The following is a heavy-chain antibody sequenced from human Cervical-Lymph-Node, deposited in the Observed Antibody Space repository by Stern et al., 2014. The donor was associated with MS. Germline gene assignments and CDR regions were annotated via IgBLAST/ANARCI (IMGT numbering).Heavy chain of an antibody. D-gene: IGHD3-3*01. V-gene: IGHV3-23*01. J-gene: IGHJ5*02. CDR2: MSGSGDT. Sequence: EAQLLESGGGLVQPGGSLRLSSAASGVTINNYAMGWVRQAPGKGLEWVSGMSGSGDTYYADSVRGRFTISRDNSKNALYLQMNSLRAEDTAVYYCAKDLVLRFLEWFAWGQGALVTVSS. CDR1: GVTINNYA. CDR3: AKDLVLRFLEWFA.